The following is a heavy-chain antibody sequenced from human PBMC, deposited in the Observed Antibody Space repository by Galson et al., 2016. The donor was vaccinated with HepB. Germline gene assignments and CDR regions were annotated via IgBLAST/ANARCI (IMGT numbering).Heavy chain of an antibody. J-gene: IGHJ4*02. V-gene: IGHV1-46*01. CDR3: AREYHGTLYFDY. Sequence: SVKVSCKASGYSFTNYHVHWVRQAPGQGLEYMGMINTNNGDTYYARKFQGRVTFTRDTSTTTADRELNSLRSEDSAVFFCAREYHGTLYFDYWGQGTRVTVSS. CDR2: INTNNGDT. CDR1: GYSFTNYH. D-gene: IGHD3-16*01.